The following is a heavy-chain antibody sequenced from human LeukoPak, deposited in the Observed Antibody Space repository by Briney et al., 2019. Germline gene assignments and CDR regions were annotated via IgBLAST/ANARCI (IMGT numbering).Heavy chain of an antibody. D-gene: IGHD3-16*01. CDR2: INPSVGGT. Sequence: ASVKVSCKASGYTFSTYDTHWVRQAPGQGLEWMAIINPSVGGTSFAPQFQGRVTMTRDTSTSTVYMELSSLISEDTAVYYCASRLITAGADYWGQGTLVTVAS. V-gene: IGHV1-46*01. J-gene: IGHJ4*02. CDR3: ASRLITAGADY. CDR1: GYTFSTYD.